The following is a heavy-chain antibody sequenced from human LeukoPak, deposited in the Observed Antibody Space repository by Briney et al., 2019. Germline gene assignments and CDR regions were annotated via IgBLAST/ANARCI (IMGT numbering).Heavy chain of an antibody. CDR1: GFTFSSYG. CDR3: ASTQRGDYFDY. J-gene: IGHJ4*02. D-gene: IGHD2-15*01. CDR2: IYSGGST. V-gene: IGHV3-66*01. Sequence: GGSLRLSCAASGFTFSSYGMSWVRQAPGKGLEWVSVIYSGGSTYYADSVKGRFTISRDNSKNTLYLQMNSLRAEDTAVYYCASTQRGDYFDYWGQGTLVTVSS.